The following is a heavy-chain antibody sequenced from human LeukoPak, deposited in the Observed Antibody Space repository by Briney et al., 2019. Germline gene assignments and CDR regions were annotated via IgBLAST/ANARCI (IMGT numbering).Heavy chain of an antibody. CDR1: GFTFSSYS. V-gene: IGHV3-21*04. D-gene: IGHD6-19*01. CDR3: AKASFGIAVAPR. J-gene: IGHJ4*02. Sequence: GGSLRLSCAASGFTFSSYSMNWVRQAPGKGLEWVSSISSSSSYIYYADSVKGRFTISRDNSKNTLYLQMNSLRAEDTAVYYCAKASFGIAVAPRGGQGTLVTVSS. CDR2: ISSSSSYI.